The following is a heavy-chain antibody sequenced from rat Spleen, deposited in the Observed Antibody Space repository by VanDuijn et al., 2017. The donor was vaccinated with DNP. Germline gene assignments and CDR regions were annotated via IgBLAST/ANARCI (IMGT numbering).Heavy chain of an antibody. V-gene: IGHV2-64*01. CDR2: MWNGGGT. CDR1: GFSLTTYN. D-gene: IGHD1-1*01. CDR3: AREKCPCGLYV. Sequence: QLQLKETGPDLVQLTQTLSITCTVSGFSLTTYNVHWVRQPPGKGLEWMGAMWNGGGTDYNSAFKSRLSFSRDTSKSQVFLKMNNLQTEDPAKYVCAREKCPCGLYVWGQRTSVTVS. J-gene: IGHJ4*01.